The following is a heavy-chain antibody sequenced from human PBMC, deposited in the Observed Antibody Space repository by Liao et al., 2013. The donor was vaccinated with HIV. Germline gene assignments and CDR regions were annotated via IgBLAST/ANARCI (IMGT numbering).Heavy chain of an antibody. CDR1: GGFISSYS. J-gene: IGHJ4*02. CDR3: AREHNYFDF. V-gene: IGHV4-4*07. CDR2: VSINGGS. Sequence: QVQLQESGPGLLKPSETLSLTCSVSGGFISSYSWSWVRQAAGKGLEWIGRVSINGGSNYNPSLRTRVTLSLDASKNQFSLNLNSVTAADTAVYFCAREHNYFDFWGQGTLVSVSS.